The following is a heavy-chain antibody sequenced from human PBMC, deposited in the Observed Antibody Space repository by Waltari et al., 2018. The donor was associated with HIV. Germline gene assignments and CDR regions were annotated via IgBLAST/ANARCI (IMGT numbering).Heavy chain of an antibody. CDR3: ARERGIAVAAPGAFDI. D-gene: IGHD6-19*01. J-gene: IGHJ3*02. CDR1: GGTFSSYA. Sequence: QVQLVQSGAEVKKPGSSVTVSCKASGGTFSSYAISWVRQAPGQGLEWMGGIIPIFGTANYAQKFQGRVTITADKSTSTAYMELSSLRSEDTAVYYCARERGIAVAAPGAFDIWGQGTMVTVSS. V-gene: IGHV1-69*06. CDR2: IIPIFGTA.